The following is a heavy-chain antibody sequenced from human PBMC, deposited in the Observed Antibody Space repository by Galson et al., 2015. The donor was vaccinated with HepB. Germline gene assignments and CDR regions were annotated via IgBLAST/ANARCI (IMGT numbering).Heavy chain of an antibody. CDR2: ISSSSSTI. CDR3: ARRQGIAVAVFAFDI. J-gene: IGHJ3*02. CDR1: GFTFSSYS. Sequence: SLRLSCAASGFTFSSYSMNWVRQAPGKGLEWVSYISSSSSTIYYADSVKGRFTISRDNAKNSLYLQMNSLRAEDTAVYYCARRQGIAVAVFAFDIWGQGTMVTVSS. V-gene: IGHV3-48*01. D-gene: IGHD6-19*01.